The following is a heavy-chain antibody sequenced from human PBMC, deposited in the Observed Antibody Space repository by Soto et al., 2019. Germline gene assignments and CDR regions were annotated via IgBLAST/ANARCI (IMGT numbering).Heavy chain of an antibody. J-gene: IGHJ6*02. CDR3: ARVRVVVAATHYYYYGMDV. CDR1: GCTFSDHY. V-gene: IGHV3-72*01. Sequence: EVQLVESGGGLVQPGGSLRLSCAASGCTFSDHYMDWVRQAPGKGLEWVGRTRNKANSYTTEYAASVKGRFTISRDDSKNSLYLQMNSLKTEDTAVYYCARVRVVVAATHYYYYGMDVWGQGTTVTVSS. D-gene: IGHD2-15*01. CDR2: TRNKANSYTT.